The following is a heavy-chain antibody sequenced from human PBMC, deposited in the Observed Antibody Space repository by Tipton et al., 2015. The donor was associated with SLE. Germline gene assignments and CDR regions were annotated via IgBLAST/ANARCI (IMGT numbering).Heavy chain of an antibody. CDR1: VYSISSSHW. V-gene: IGHV4-28*03. CDR3: ARDRAPRQRRLQPSDY. CDR2: IYYGGTI. Sequence: TLSLTCNVSVYSISSSHWWGWIRQPPGKGLEWIGHIYYGGTIYYNPSLKSRVTMSIDTSKNQFSLKLSPVTDVDTAVYYCARDRAPRQRRLQPSDYWGQGTLVTVSS. D-gene: IGHD5-24*01. J-gene: IGHJ4*02.